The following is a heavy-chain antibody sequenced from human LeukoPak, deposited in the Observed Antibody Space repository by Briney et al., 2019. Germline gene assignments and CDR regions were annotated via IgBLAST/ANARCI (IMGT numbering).Heavy chain of an antibody. CDR1: GGTFSSYA. J-gene: IGHJ4*02. Sequence: GASVKVSCKASGGTFSSYAISWVRQAPGQGLEWMGGIIPIFGTANYAQKFQGRVTITADESTSTAYMELSSLRSEDTAVYYCAREGRYDSSGYQNDYWGQGTLVTVSS. CDR3: AREGRYDSSGYQNDY. V-gene: IGHV1-69*13. CDR2: IIPIFGTA. D-gene: IGHD3-22*01.